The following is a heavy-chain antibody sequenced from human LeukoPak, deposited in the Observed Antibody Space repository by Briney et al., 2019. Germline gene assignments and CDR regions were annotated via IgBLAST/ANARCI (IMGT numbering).Heavy chain of an antibody. CDR1: GGSFSGYY. CDR3: ARGLSGNWFDP. CDR2: INHSGST. J-gene: IGHJ5*02. V-gene: IGHV4-34*01. D-gene: IGHD2-8*02. Sequence: SETLSLTCAVYGGSFSGYYWSWIRQPPGKGLEWIGEINHSGSTNYNPSLKSRVTISVDTSKNQFSLKLSSVTAADTAVYYCARGLSGNWFDPWGQGTLVTVSS.